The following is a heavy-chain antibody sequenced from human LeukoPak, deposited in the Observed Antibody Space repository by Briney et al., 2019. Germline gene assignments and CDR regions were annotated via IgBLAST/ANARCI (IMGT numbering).Heavy chain of an antibody. CDR3: ARGVYRSGSEYYFDY. V-gene: IGHV1-46*01. D-gene: IGHD6-19*01. CDR1: GYTFTSYY. CDR2: INPSGGST. Sequence: ASVKVSCKASGYTFTSYYMHWVRQAPGQGLEWMGIINPSGGSTSYAQKFQGRVTMTRDMSTSTVYMELSSLRSEDTAVYYCARGVYRSGSEYYFDYWGQGTLVTVSS. J-gene: IGHJ4*02.